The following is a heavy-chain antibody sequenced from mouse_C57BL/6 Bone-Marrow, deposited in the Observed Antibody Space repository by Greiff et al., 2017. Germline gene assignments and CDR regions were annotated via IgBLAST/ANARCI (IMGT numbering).Heavy chain of an antibody. D-gene: IGHD1-1*01. CDR3: ARGRYYGSSYVRGYAMDY. CDR2: INPNYGTT. Sequence: VQLQQSGPELVKPGASVKISCKASGYSFTDYNMNWVKQSNGKSLEWIGVINPNYGTTSYNQKFKGKATLTVDQSSSTAYMQLNSLTSEDSAVYYCARGRYYGSSYVRGYAMDYWGQGTSVTVSS. CDR1: GYSFTDYN. V-gene: IGHV1-39*01. J-gene: IGHJ4*01.